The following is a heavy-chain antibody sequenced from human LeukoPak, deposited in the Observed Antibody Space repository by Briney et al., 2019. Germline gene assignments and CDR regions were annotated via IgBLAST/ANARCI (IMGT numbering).Heavy chain of an antibody. Sequence: GRSLRLSCAASGFTLSSYSMNWVRQAPGKGLEWVSSISSSSYIYYADSVKGRFTISRDNAKNSLYLQMNSLRAEDTAVYYCARASPLYGSGSYYTQIDYWGQGTLVTVSS. CDR1: GFTLSSYS. CDR2: ISSSSYI. J-gene: IGHJ4*02. V-gene: IGHV3-21*01. CDR3: ARASPLYGSGSYYTQIDY. D-gene: IGHD3-10*01.